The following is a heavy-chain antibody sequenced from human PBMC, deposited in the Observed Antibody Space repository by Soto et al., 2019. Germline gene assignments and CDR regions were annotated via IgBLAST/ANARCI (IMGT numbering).Heavy chain of an antibody. CDR1: GFTFSSYA. Sequence: GGSLRLSCAASGFTFSSYAMSWVRQAPGKGLEWVSAISGSGGSTYYADSVKGRFTISRDNSKNSLYLQMNSLRAEDTAVYYCARDKAVAGSLYYYGMDVWGQGTTVTVSS. D-gene: IGHD6-19*01. J-gene: IGHJ6*02. CDR3: ARDKAVAGSLYYYGMDV. V-gene: IGHV3-23*01. CDR2: ISGSGGST.